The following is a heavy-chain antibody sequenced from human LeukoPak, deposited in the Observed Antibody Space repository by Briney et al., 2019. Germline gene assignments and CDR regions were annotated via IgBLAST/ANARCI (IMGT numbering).Heavy chain of an antibody. CDR1: GFTFSSYE. CDR2: ISSSGSTI. D-gene: IGHD3-3*01. J-gene: IGHJ6*02. V-gene: IGHV3-48*03. Sequence: PGGSLRLSCAASGFTFSSYEMNWVRQAPGKGLEWVSYISSSGSTIYYADSVKGRFTISRDNAKNSLYLQMNSLRAEHTAVYYCARDQRITIFGVDYYGMDVWGQGTTVTVSS. CDR3: ARDQRITIFGVDYYGMDV.